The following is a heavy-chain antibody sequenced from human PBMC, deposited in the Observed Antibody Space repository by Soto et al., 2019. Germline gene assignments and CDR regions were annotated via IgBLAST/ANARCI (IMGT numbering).Heavy chain of an antibody. D-gene: IGHD1-1*01. CDR2: IYPGDSDT. J-gene: IGHJ4*02. CDR3: AGAITGTSSYFDY. Sequence: GESLKISCKGSGYSVTSYWIGWVRQMPGKGLEWMGIIYPGDSDTRYSPSFQGQVTISADKSISTAYLQWSSLKASDTAMYYCAGAITGTSSYFDYWGQGTLVTVSS. CDR1: GYSVTSYW. V-gene: IGHV5-51*01.